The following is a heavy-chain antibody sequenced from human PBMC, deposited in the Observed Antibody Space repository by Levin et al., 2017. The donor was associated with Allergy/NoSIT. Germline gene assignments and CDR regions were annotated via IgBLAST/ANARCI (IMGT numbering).Heavy chain of an antibody. CDR3: ARTDGNAYYFDY. Sequence: GESLKISCAASGFTFSDYYMSWIRQAPGKGLEWVSYISSSGSTIYYADSVKGRFTISRDNAKNSLYLQMNSLRAEDTAVYYCARTDGNAYYFDYWGQGTLVTVSS. D-gene: IGHD1-26*01. CDR2: ISSSGSTI. J-gene: IGHJ4*02. CDR1: GFTFSDYY. V-gene: IGHV3-11*01.